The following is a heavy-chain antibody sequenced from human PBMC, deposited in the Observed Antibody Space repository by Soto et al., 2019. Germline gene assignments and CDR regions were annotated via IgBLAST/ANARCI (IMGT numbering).Heavy chain of an antibody. CDR3: AKEAGELSTRSFDY. D-gene: IGHD3-16*02. CDR2: ISSSSSYI. J-gene: IGHJ4*02. Sequence: EVQLVESGGDLVKPGGSLRLSCAASGFTFSSYSMNWVRQAPGKGLEWVSSISSSSSYIYYADSMKGRFTISRDNAKNSLYLQMNSLRAEDTAVYYCAKEAGELSTRSFDYWGQGTLVTVSS. V-gene: IGHV3-21*01. CDR1: GFTFSSYS.